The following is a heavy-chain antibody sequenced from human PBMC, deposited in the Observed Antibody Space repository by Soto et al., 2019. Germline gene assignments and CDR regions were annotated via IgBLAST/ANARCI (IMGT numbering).Heavy chain of an antibody. V-gene: IGHV4-59*08. CDR3: ARQGFGPLHGLVDV. CDR1: GGSISSYY. CDR2: VHHSWGS. D-gene: IGHD3-10*01. J-gene: IGHJ6*02. Sequence: QVQLQESGPGLVKPSETLFLSCTVSGGSISSYYWSWFRQSPGKRMEWIGYVHHSWGSSYNPSLQSRVAISLDTSKGQFSLKVTSVTATDTAVYYCARQGFGPLHGLVDVWGQGTTVTVSS.